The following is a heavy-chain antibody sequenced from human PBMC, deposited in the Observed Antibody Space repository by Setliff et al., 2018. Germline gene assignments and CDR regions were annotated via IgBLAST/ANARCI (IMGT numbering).Heavy chain of an antibody. CDR2: IYYSGST. Sequence: SETLSLTCAVYGGSFSDSYWSWIRQPPGKGLEWIGYIYYSGSTNYNPSLKSRVTISVDTSKNQFSLKLSSVTAADTAVYYCARVEGSSYFYGMDVWGQGTTVTVSS. CDR3: ARVEGSSYFYGMDV. CDR1: GGSFSDSY. D-gene: IGHD6-13*01. J-gene: IGHJ6*02. V-gene: IGHV4-59*01.